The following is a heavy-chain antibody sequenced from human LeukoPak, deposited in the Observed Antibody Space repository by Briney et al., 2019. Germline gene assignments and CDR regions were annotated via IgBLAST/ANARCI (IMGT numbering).Heavy chain of an antibody. D-gene: IGHD3-9*01. CDR1: GGSISSYY. CDR3: ARVSWSYDILTGYYPYYFDY. V-gene: IGHV4-59*01. Sequence: SETLSLTCTVSGGSISSYYWSWIRQPPGKGLEWIGYIYYSGSTNYNPSLKSRVTMSVDTSKNQFSLKLSSVTAADTAVYYCARVSWSYDILTGYYPYYFDYWGQGTLVAVSS. CDR2: IYYSGST. J-gene: IGHJ4*02.